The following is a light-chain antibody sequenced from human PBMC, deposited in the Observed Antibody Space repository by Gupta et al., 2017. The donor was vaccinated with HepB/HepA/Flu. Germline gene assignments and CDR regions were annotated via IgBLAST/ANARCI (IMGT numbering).Light chain of an antibody. CDR1: SSDGGGYHY. Sequence: SPLTHPASVSGSPGQSITFPCTGTSSDGGGYHYVSWYQQHPDKAPKVIIFVVSHRPSGVAHLFSGSNASNTASLTISVLPDEDAADYYSNSYTSSSTVIFGGGTKLTVL. CDR3: NSYTSSSTVI. V-gene: IGLV2-14*03. J-gene: IGLJ2*01. CDR2: VVS.